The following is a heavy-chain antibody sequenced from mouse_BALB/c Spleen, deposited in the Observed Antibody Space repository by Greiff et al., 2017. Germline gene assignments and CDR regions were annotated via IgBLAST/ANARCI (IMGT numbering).Heavy chain of an antibody. CDR2: IYPGDGDT. D-gene: IGHD4-1*01. Sequence: QVQLKQSGAELVRPGSSVKISCKASGYAFSSYWMNWVKQRPGQGLEWIGQIYPGDGDTNYNGKFKGKATLTADKSSSTAYMQLSSLTSEDSAVYFCARFPNSYFDYWGQGTTLTVSS. CDR1: GYAFSSYW. J-gene: IGHJ2*01. CDR3: ARFPNSYFDY. V-gene: IGHV1-80*01.